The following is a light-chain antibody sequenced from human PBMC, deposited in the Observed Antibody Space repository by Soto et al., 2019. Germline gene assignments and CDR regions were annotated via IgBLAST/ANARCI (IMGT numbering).Light chain of an antibody. V-gene: IGKV3-15*01. CDR2: GAS. CDR1: QSVSNN. CDR3: QQYNNWPPYT. Sequence: EIVMTQSPATLSVSPGERATLSCRARQSVSNNLAWYQQKPGQAPRLLIYGASIRATGIPVRFSGSGSGTEFTLTISSLQSEDFAVYYCQQYNNWPPYTFGQGTKLEIK. J-gene: IGKJ2*01.